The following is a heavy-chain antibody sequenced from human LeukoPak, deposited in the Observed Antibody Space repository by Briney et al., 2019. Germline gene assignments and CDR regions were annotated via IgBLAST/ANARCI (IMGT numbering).Heavy chain of an antibody. V-gene: IGHV6-1*01. CDR2: TYYRSKWSS. D-gene: IGHD1-26*01. CDR1: GDSVSSNSAA. J-gene: IGHJ4*02. CDR3: ARDLWSGSYYYFDY. Sequence: SQTLSLTCAISGDSVSSNSAAWNWIRQPPSRGLEWLGRTYYRSKWSSDYAVSVKNRITLNPDTSKNQFSLHLNSVTPEDTAVYYCARDLWSGSYYYFDYWGQGTLVTVSS.